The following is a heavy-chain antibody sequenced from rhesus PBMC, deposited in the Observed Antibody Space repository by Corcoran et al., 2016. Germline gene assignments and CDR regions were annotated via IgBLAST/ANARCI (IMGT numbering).Heavy chain of an antibody. CDR1: GGSLSRNY. CDR2: IYGSAGGT. CDR3: ASGTVTDYYGLDS. V-gene: IGHV4-160*01. D-gene: IGHD4-23*01. Sequence: QVQLQESGPGLVKPSETLSLTCAVSGGSLSRNYWSWIRQAPGTGLEWIGRIYGSAGGTHYNPPLKSRDPISTATSKHPFSLKLSSVNAADTAVYYWASGTVTDYYGLDSWGQGVVVTVSS. J-gene: IGHJ6*01.